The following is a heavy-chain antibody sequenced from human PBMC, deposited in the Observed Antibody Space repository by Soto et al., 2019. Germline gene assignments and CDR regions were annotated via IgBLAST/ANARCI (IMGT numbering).Heavy chain of an antibody. CDR2: IYYSGST. Sequence: SETLSLTCTVSGGSISSYYWSWIRQPPGKGLEWIGYIYYSGSTNYNPSLKSRVTISVDTSKNQFSLKLSSVTAADTAVYYCARDILKYSSSFDYYYYYYMVVWGKGTTVTVSS. CDR1: GGSISSYY. CDR3: ARDILKYSSSFDYYYYYYMVV. D-gene: IGHD6-6*01. J-gene: IGHJ6*03. V-gene: IGHV4-59*01.